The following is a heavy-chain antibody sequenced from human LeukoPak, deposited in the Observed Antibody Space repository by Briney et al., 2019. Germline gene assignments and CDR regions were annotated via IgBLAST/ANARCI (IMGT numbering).Heavy chain of an antibody. J-gene: IGHJ6*03. CDR3: AKFGVAATLPYYCYYMDV. CDR2: ISGSGGST. CDR1: GFTFSSYA. D-gene: IGHD2-15*01. V-gene: IGHV3-23*01. Sequence: PGGSLRLSCAASGFTFSSYAMSWVRQAPGKGLEWVSAISGSGGSTYYADSVKGRFTISRDNSKNTLYLQMNSLRAEDTAVYYCAKFGVAATLPYYCYYMDVWGKGTTVTVSS.